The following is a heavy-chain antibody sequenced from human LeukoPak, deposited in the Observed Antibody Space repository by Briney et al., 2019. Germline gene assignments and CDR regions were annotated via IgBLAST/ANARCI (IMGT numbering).Heavy chain of an antibody. CDR1: GGTFSSYA. V-gene: IGHV1-69*13. J-gene: IGHJ3*02. CDR2: IVAVFGTA. Sequence: SVKVSCKASGGTFSSYAISWVRQAPGQGLEWMGGIVAVFGTAKYAQKLQGRVTITADESTSTAYMELSSLRSEDTAIYYCARIRDGYNDAYDIWGQGTVVTVPS. CDR3: ARIRDGYNDAYDI. D-gene: IGHD5-24*01.